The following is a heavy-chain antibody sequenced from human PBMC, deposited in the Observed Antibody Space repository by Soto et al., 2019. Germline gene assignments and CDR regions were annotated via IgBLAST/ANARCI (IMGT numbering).Heavy chain of an antibody. CDR1: GGSISSGGYS. V-gene: IGHV4-30-2*01. CDR3: ARVRSDSSGWYFDY. J-gene: IGHJ4*02. Sequence: SETLSLTCAVSGGSISSGGYSWSWIRQPPGKGLEWIGYIYHSGSTYYNLSLKSRVTISVDRSKNQFSLKLSSVTAADTAVYYCARVRSDSSGWYFDYWGQGTLVTVSS. CDR2: IYHSGST. D-gene: IGHD6-19*01.